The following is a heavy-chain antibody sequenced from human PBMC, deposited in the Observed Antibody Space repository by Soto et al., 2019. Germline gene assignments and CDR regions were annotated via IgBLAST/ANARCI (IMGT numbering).Heavy chain of an antibody. V-gene: IGHV1-2*02. CDR3: ARERGGYSGYGGDFDY. CDR1: GYTFTGYY. J-gene: IGHJ4*02. D-gene: IGHD5-12*01. CDR2: INPNSGGT. Sequence: QVQLVQSGAEVKKPGASVKVSCKASGYTFTGYYMHWVRQAPGQGLEWKGWINPNSGGTNYAQKFQGRVTMTRDTSISTAYMELSRLRSDDTAVYYCARERGGYSGYGGDFDYWGQGTLVTVSS.